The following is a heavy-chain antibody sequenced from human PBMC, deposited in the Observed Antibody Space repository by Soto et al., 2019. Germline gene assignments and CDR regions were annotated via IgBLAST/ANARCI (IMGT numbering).Heavy chain of an antibody. J-gene: IGHJ4*02. D-gene: IGHD6-13*01. CDR1: GFTFSSYG. CDR2: IWYDGSNI. V-gene: IGHV3-33*01. CDR3: ARAMNGIAGDFDY. Sequence: QVQLVESGGGVVQPGRSLRLSCAASGFTFSSYGMHWVRQAPGKGLGWVAVIWYDGSNIYYADSVKGRFTISRDNYKYTLYLQMNSLRAEATAVYYCARAMNGIAGDFDYWGQGTLVTVSS.